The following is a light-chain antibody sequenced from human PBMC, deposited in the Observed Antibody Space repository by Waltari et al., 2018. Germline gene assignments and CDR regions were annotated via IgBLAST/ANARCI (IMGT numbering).Light chain of an antibody. CDR3: QQYYITPPVT. CDR1: QSLLYSSNNKNS. V-gene: IGKV4-1*01. J-gene: IGKJ3*01. Sequence: IVMTQSPDSLAVSLGERATLNCKSSQSLLYSSNNKNSLALYQQKPGQPPKLLIYWASTRESGVPERFSGSGSGTEFTLNISSLQAEDVAVYYCQQYYITPPVTFGPGTKVDIK. CDR2: WAS.